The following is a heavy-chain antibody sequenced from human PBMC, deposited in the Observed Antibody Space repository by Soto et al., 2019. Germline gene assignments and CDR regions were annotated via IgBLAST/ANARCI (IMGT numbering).Heavy chain of an antibody. J-gene: IGHJ6*02. V-gene: IGHV4-34*01. CDR3: GRGRGYSNAWGSYYSGMDV. Sequence: PSETLSLTCAIYGGSFSNYYWDWIRQHPGKGLEWMGKINHNGSTNYSPTLKSRLTISVATSKNQFSLKLSSVTAADTAVYFCGRGRGYSNAWGSYYSGMDVWGQGTTVTVSS. CDR1: GGSFSNYY. CDR2: INHNGST. D-gene: IGHD6-19*01.